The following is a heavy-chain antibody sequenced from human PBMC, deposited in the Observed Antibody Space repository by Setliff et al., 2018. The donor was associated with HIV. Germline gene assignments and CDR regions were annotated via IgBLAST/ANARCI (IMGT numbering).Heavy chain of an antibody. D-gene: IGHD3-3*01. CDR1: GFSFNSYA. CDR3: ARGGFGVVIIERLGVDY. J-gene: IGHJ4*02. V-gene: IGHV3-30*04. Sequence: GGSLRLSCAASGFSFNSYAMHWVRQAPGKGLQWVSVISYDGNNKKYADSVKGRFTISRDNSKNTLYLQMNSLRAEDTAVYYCARGGFGVVIIERLGVDYWGQGTKVTVSS. CDR2: ISYDGNNK.